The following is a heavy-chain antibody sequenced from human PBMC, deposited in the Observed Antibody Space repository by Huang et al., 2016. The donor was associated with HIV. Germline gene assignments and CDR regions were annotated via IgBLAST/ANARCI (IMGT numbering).Heavy chain of an antibody. Sequence: QVQLVQSGSELRKPGASVKVSCQASGYTFTRSAMNWVRQAPGQGLEWMGWINPNTGNPTYAQAFTGRFVLSLDTSGSTAYVQISSLEAEDTAVYYCARDYYDSRGYDIHAVVDYWGQGTLVTVSS. D-gene: IGHD3-22*01. CDR3: ARDYYDSRGYDIHAVVDY. J-gene: IGHJ4*02. V-gene: IGHV7-4-1*02. CDR2: INPNTGNP. CDR1: GYTFTRSA.